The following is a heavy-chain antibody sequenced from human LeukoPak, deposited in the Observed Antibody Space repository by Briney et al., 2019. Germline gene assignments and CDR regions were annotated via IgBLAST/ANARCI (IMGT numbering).Heavy chain of an antibody. J-gene: IGHJ4*02. CDR1: GGSVSDYY. CDR3: AKDVGSSWYENPLDY. Sequence: SETLSLTCTISGGSVSDYYWSWIRQSPGKGLEWIGYIYYTGSTTYNPSLKSRVTISADTSKNQFSLKLSSVTAADTAVYYCAKDVGSSWYENPLDYWGQGTLVTVSS. D-gene: IGHD6-13*01. V-gene: IGHV4-59*02. CDR2: IYYTGST.